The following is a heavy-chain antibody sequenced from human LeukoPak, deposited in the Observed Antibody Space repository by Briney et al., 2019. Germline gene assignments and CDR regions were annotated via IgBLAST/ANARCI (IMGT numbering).Heavy chain of an antibody. J-gene: IGHJ4*02. V-gene: IGHV3-33*01. CDR1: GFTFSSYG. D-gene: IGHD3/OR15-3a*01. CDR3: ARDFMIYGDRPPFDY. CDR2: IWYDGSNK. Sequence: GRSLRLSCAASGFTFSSYGMHWVRQAPGKGLEWVAVIWYDGSNKYYADSVKGRFTISRDNSKNTLYLQMNSLRAEDTAVYYCARDFMIYGDRPPFDYWGQGTLVTVSS.